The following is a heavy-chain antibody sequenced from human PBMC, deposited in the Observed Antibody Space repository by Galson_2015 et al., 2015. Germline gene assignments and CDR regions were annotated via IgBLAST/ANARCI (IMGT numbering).Heavy chain of an antibody. CDR3: AKDGETPREYSSGWVY. Sequence: SLRLSCAASGFTFSSYGMHWVRQAPGKGLEWVAVISYDGSNKYYADSVKGRFTISGDNSKNTLYLQMNSLRAEDTAVYYCAKDGETPREYSSGWVYWGQGTLVTVSS. CDR2: ISYDGSNK. V-gene: IGHV3-30*18. J-gene: IGHJ4*02. D-gene: IGHD6-19*01. CDR1: GFTFSSYG.